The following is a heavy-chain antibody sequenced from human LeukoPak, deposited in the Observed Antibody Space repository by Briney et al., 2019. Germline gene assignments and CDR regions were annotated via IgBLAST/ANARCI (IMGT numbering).Heavy chain of an antibody. J-gene: IGHJ4*02. D-gene: IGHD3-16*01. V-gene: IGHV1-18*01. Sequence: ASVKVSCKASGYTFLNYGISWVRQAPGQGPEWMGWISADSLNTHYAQKFQGRVTVTTDTSTSTAYMELTSLKSDDTAVYYCARDSRGGIGYFDYWGQGTLVSVSS. CDR2: ISADSLNT. CDR3: ARDSRGGIGYFDY. CDR1: GYTFLNYG.